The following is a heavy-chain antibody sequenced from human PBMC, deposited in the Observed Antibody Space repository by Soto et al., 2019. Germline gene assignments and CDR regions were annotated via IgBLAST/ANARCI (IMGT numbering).Heavy chain of an antibody. Sequence: EVQLVESGGGLVQPGGSLRLSCAASGFTFSSYSMNWVRQAPGKGLEWVSYISSSSSTIYYADSVKGRFTISRDNAKNSLYLHMHSLRAEDTAVYYCARDITYYDYIWGPKAWFDPWGQGTLVTVSS. CDR1: GFTFSSYS. J-gene: IGHJ5*02. CDR3: ARDITYYDYIWGPKAWFDP. CDR2: ISSSSSTI. V-gene: IGHV3-48*01. D-gene: IGHD3-16*01.